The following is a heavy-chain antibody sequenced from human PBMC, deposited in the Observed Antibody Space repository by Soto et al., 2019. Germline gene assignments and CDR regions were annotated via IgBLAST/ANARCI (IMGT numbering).Heavy chain of an antibody. CDR2: ISSSSSYI. CDR3: ARDRPQIRVTIFGVVIISGMDV. D-gene: IGHD3-3*01. CDR1: GFTFSSYS. V-gene: IGHV3-21*01. J-gene: IGHJ6*04. Sequence: GGSLRLSCAASGFTFSSYSMNWVRQAPGKGLEWVSSISSSSSYIYYADSVKGRFTISRDNAKNSLYLQMNSLRAEDTAVYYCARDRPQIRVTIFGVVIISGMDVWGKGTTVTVSS.